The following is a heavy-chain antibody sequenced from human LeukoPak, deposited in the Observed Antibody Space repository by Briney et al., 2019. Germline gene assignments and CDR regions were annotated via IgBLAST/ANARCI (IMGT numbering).Heavy chain of an antibody. CDR3: ARDSFGPLDY. J-gene: IGHJ4*02. V-gene: IGHV3-7*01. CDR1: GFTFSNNW. CDR2: IKEDGSEK. D-gene: IGHD3-16*01. Sequence: PGGSLRLSCAASGFTFSNNWMTWVRQDPGKGLEWVANIKEDGSEKYYVDSVKGRFTISRDNADNSLYLQMNSLRAEDTGVYYCARDSFGPLDYWGQGTMVTVSS.